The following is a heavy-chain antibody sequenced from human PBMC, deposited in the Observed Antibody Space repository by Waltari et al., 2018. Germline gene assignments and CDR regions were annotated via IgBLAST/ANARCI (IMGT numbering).Heavy chain of an antibody. J-gene: IGHJ4*02. CDR2: ITYDGGRK. CDR1: GCTFSRHG. D-gene: IGHD2-15*01. CDR3: ARGSAGKPLDN. V-gene: IGHV3-30*03. Sequence: QVRLAESGGGMVQSGGSLRLSCEASGCTFSRHGLHWVRQAPGKGLEWVAFITYDGGRKFYSDSLKGRFTISRDNSKDILFLDMNNLRRDDTAVYFCARGSAGKPLDNWGQGALVTVSS.